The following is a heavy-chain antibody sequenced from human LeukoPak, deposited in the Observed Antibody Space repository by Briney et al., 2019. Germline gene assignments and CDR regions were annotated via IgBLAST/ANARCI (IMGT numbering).Heavy chain of an antibody. J-gene: IGHJ1*01. CDR3: ARDYLYYYGSSGTYEGYFQH. CDR2: IYTSGST. D-gene: IGHD3-22*01. CDR1: GNSISSGDYY. V-gene: IGHV4-61*02. Sequence: PSETLSLTCTVSGNSISSGDYYWSWIRQPAGKGLEWIGRIYTSGSTTYNPSLKSRVTISGDTSENQFSLRLSSVTAADTAVYYCARDYLYYYGSSGTYEGYFQHWGQGTLVTVSS.